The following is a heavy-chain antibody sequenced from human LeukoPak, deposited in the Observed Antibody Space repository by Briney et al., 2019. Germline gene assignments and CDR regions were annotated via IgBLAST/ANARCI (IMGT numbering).Heavy chain of an antibody. CDR3: ARELATVTTLVFDY. CDR1: GYTFTVYY. Sequence: ASVKVSCKASGYTFTVYYMHGVRQAPGQGREWMGWINPNRGGTNYAQKFQGRVTMTRDTSISTAYMELSRLRSDDTAVYYCARELATVTTLVFDYWGQGTLVTVSP. D-gene: IGHD4-17*01. CDR2: INPNRGGT. J-gene: IGHJ4*02. V-gene: IGHV1-2*02.